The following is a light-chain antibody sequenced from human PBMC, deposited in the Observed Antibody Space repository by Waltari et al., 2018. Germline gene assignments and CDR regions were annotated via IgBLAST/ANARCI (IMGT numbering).Light chain of an antibody. CDR2: GSS. J-gene: IGKJ3*01. V-gene: IGKV3-20*01. CDR1: QSVSSSY. CDR3: QHYGSSPPPT. Sequence: ELVLTQSPGTLSLSPGERATLSCRASQSVSSSYLAWYQQKPGQAPRLLIYGSSRRATGIPDSVSGSGSGTDFTLTISRLEPEDFAVYYCQHYGSSPPPTFGPGTKVDL.